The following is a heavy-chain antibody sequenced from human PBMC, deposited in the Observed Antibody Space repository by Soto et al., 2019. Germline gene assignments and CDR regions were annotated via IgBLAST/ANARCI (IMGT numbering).Heavy chain of an antibody. CDR2: ISYDGSNK. CDR3: ARASEGDYFDY. CDR1: GFTFSSYA. Sequence: PGGSLRLSCAASGFTFSSYAMHWVRQAPGKGLEWVAVISYDGSNKYYADSVKGRFTISRDNSKNTLYLQMNSLRAEDTAVYYCARASEGDYFDYWGQGTLVTVSS. J-gene: IGHJ4*02. V-gene: IGHV3-30-3*01.